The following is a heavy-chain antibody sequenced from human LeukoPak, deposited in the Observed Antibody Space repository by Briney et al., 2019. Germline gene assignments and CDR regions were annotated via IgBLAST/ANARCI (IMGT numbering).Heavy chain of an antibody. CDR2: MFSGGNT. V-gene: IGHV4-39*01. Sequence: SETLSLTCTVSGGSISSSTYYWGWIRQTPEKGLEWIASMFSGGNTYYNPSLKSRVSISVDTSENQFSLKLSSVTATDTAVYYCARGISNSGRAFDYWGQGTLVTVSS. CDR1: GGSISSSTYY. J-gene: IGHJ4*02. D-gene: IGHD3-10*01. CDR3: ARGISNSGRAFDY.